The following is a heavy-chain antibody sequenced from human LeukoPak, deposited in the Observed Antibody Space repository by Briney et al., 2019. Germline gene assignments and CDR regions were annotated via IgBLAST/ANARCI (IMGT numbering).Heavy chain of an antibody. J-gene: IGHJ4*02. D-gene: IGHD5-12*01. CDR1: GYTFTTYY. CDR3: ASHPQGYSGYLY. V-gene: IGHV1-46*01. CDR2: INPSGGST. Sequence: GASVKLSCKTSGYTFTTYYMHWVRQAPGQGLEWMGIINPSGGSTSYAQRFQGGVTMTRDTSTSTVYMELSSLTSEDTAVYYCASHPQGYSGYLYWGQGTLVTVFS.